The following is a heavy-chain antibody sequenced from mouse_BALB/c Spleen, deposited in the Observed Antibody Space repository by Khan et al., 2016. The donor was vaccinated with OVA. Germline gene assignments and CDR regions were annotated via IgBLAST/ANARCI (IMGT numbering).Heavy chain of an antibody. D-gene: IGHD1-1*01. CDR1: GFTFSDYY. V-gene: IGHV5-4*02. Sequence: EVELVESGGGLVKPGGSLKLSCAASGFTFSDYYMYWVRQTPEKRLEWVATIRGGGSYNYYPDRVKGRFTISRDNAKNNLYLQKSRLKSEDTAMYYWARAGYCGFAYWGQGTLVTVSA. J-gene: IGHJ3*01. CDR3: ARAGYCGFAY. CDR2: IRGGGSYN.